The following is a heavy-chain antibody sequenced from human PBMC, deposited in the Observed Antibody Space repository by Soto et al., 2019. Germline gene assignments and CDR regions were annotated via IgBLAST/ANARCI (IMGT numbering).Heavy chain of an antibody. CDR2: IYYSGST. CDR1: GGSISSYY. Sequence: QVQLQESGPGLVKPSETLSLTCTVSGGSISSYYWSWIRQPPGKGLEWIGYIYYSGSTNYNPSLKSRVTISVDTSKNQFSLKLSSVTAADTAVYYCARGARGYSGYGLAYWGQGTLVTVSS. J-gene: IGHJ4*02. CDR3: ARGARGYSGYGLAY. D-gene: IGHD5-12*01. V-gene: IGHV4-59*01.